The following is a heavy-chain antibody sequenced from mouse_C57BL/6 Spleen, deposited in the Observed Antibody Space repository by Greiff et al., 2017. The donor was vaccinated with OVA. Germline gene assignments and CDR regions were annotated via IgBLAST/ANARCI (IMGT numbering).Heavy chain of an antibody. CDR3: ARTPAYYGSSSYYFDY. J-gene: IGHJ2*01. V-gene: IGHV1-50*01. CDR2: IDPSDSYT. Sequence: QVQLKQPGAELVKPGASVKLSCKASGYTFTSYWMQWVKQRPGQGLEWIGEIDPSDSYTNYNQKFKGKATLTVDTSSSTAYMQLSSLTSEDSAVYYCARTPAYYGSSSYYFDYWGQGTTLTVSS. D-gene: IGHD1-1*01. CDR1: GYTFTSYW.